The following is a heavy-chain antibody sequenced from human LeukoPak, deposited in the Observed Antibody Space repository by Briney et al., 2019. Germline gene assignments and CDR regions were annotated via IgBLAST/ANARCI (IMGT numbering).Heavy chain of an antibody. CDR3: ARPSNSGYDYYYYGMDV. V-gene: IGHV3-21*01. Sequence: GGSLRLSCAASGFTFSSYSMNWVRQAPGKGLEWVSSISSSSSYIYYADSVKGRFTISRDNSKNTLYLQMNSLRAEDTAVYYCARPSNSGYDYYYYGMDVWAKGPRSPSP. D-gene: IGHD5-12*01. CDR1: GFTFSSYS. J-gene: IGHJ6*02. CDR2: ISSSSSYI.